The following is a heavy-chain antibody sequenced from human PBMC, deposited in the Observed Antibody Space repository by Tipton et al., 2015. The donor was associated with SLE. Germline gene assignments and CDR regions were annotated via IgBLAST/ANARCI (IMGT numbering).Heavy chain of an antibody. Sequence: TLSLTCTASGGSISGYYWTWIRQPPGKGLEWIGHIYYSGSYYSGSTNYNPSLKSRVTISEDTSKDQFSLKLTSVTAADTAVYYCARTLRGGGVVVGLDHYYMDVWGKGTTVTVSS. J-gene: IGHJ6*03. CDR3: ARTLRGGGVVVGLDHYYMDV. V-gene: IGHV4-59*01. CDR1: GGSISGYY. CDR2: IYYSGSYYSGST. D-gene: IGHD3-3*01.